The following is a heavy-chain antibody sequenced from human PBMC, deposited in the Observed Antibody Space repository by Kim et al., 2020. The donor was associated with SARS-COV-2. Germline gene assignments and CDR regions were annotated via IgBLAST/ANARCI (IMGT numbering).Heavy chain of an antibody. Sequence: GGSLRLSCAASGFTFSSYWMHWVRQAPGKGLVWVSRINSDGSSTSYADSVKGRFTISRDNAKNTLYLQMNSLRAEDTAVYYCARESRYSSSDWYYYGMDVWGQGTTVTVSS. J-gene: IGHJ6*02. CDR2: INSDGSST. V-gene: IGHV3-74*01. CDR3: ARESRYSSSDWYYYGMDV. CDR1: GFTFSSYW. D-gene: IGHD6-13*01.